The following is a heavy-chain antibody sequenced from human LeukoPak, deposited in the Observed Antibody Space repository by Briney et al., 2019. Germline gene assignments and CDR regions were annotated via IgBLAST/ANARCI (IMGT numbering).Heavy chain of an antibody. Sequence: GGSLRLSCAASGFTFSSYAMHWVRQAPGKGLEWVAVISYDGSNKYYADSVKGRFTISRDNSKNTLYLQMNSLRAEDTAVYYCARDFWSGPYYYYCMDVWGKGTTVTVSS. D-gene: IGHD3-3*01. V-gene: IGHV3-30-3*01. CDR3: ARDFWSGPYYYYCMDV. CDR2: ISYDGSNK. J-gene: IGHJ6*03. CDR1: GFTFSSYA.